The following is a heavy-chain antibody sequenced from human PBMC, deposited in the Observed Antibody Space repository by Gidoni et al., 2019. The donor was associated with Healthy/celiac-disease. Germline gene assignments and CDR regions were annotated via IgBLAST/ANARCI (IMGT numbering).Heavy chain of an antibody. CDR1: GFTVSSNY. V-gene: IGHV3-66*01. Sequence: EVQLVESGGGLVQPGGSLRPSCAASGFTVSSNYMSWVRQAPGKGLEWVSVIYSGGSTYYADSVKGRFTISRDNSKNTLYLQMNSLRAEDTAVYYCARKGKPREEVKGLLSWWFDPWGQGTLVTVSS. CDR2: IYSGGST. J-gene: IGHJ5*02. D-gene: IGHD3-16*02. CDR3: ARKGKPREEVKGLLSWWFDP.